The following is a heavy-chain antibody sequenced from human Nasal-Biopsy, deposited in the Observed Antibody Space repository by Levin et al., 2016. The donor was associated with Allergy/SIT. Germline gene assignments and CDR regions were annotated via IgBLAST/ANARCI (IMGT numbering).Heavy chain of an antibody. D-gene: IGHD2-2*01. CDR3: AKAFCSSSNCPLYYYYMDV. V-gene: IGHV3-9*02. CDR2: IIWKSGNT. Sequence: SLKISCVVSGFTSDDYGMHWVRQVPGKGLEWVAGIIWKSGNTGYADSVKGRVTISRDNSKNTLYLQMNSLRPDDTAVYYCAKAFCSSSNCPLYYYYMDVWGTGTTVTVSS. J-gene: IGHJ6*03. CDR1: GFTSDDYG.